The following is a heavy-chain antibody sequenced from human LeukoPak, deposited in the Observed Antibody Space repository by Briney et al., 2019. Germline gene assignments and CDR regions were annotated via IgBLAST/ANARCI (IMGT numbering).Heavy chain of an antibody. D-gene: IGHD1-26*01. V-gene: IGHV3-30*03. CDR3: ARDLYPDLRIVGATPYFDY. Sequence: GGSLRLSCAASGFTFSSYGMHWVRQAPGKGLEWVAVISYDGSNKYYADSVKGRFTISRDNSKNTLYLQMNSLRSDDTAVYYCARDLYPDLRIVGATPYFDYWGQGTLVTVSS. J-gene: IGHJ4*02. CDR1: GFTFSSYG. CDR2: ISYDGSNK.